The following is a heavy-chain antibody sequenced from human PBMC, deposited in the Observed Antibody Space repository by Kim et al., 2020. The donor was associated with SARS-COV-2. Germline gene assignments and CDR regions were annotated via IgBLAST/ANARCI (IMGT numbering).Heavy chain of an antibody. Sequence: SETLSLTCTVSGGSISSGGYYWSWIRQHPGKGLEWIGYIYYSGSTYYNPSLKSRVTISVDTSKNQFSLKLSSVTAADTAVYYCARGYSSSWYNYWGQGTLVTVSS. CDR3: ARGYSSSWYNY. D-gene: IGHD6-13*01. V-gene: IGHV4-31*03. CDR1: GGSISSGGYY. CDR2: IYYSGST. J-gene: IGHJ4*02.